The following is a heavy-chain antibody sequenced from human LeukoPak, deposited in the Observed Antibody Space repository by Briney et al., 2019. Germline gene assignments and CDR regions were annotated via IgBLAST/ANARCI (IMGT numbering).Heavy chain of an antibody. J-gene: IGHJ4*02. Sequence: SETLSLTCAVSGYSISSGYYWGWIRQPPGKGLDWIASMYHRGSTYYNPSLKSRVTISVDTSKNQFSLRLSSVTAADTAVYYCAKQGPTVVTHFDSWGQGTLVTVSS. CDR3: AKQGPTVVTHFDS. CDR1: GYSISSGYY. D-gene: IGHD4-23*01. CDR2: MYHRGST. V-gene: IGHV4-38-2*01.